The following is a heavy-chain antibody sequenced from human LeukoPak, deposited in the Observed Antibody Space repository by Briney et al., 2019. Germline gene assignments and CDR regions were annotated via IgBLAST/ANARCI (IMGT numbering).Heavy chain of an antibody. CDR2: IYYTGRT. D-gene: IGHD2-21*02. CDR3: ARHQPYCGDDCKVGFDY. Sequence: PSETLSLTCTVSGDSISSSTYYYWGWFRQPPGEGLEWIGTIYYTGRTFYNPSLENRVTISVDTSKSHFSLQLTSGTAANASLYYCARHQPYCGDDCKVGFDYWGQGTLVTVAS. J-gene: IGHJ4*02. V-gene: IGHV4-39*01. CDR1: GDSISSSTYYY.